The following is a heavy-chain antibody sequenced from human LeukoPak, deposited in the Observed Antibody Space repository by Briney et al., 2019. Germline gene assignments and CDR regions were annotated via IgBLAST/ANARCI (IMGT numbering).Heavy chain of an antibody. Sequence: GGSLRLSCAASGFSVSTFYMSWVRQAPGKGLEWVSVLYTAGPTYYADSVQGRFTISRDNSKNTLYLQMNSLRAEDTAVYYCAKDLFRIVGAPEDWGQGTLVTVSS. V-gene: IGHV3-66*01. CDR2: LYTAGPT. D-gene: IGHD1-26*01. CDR3: AKDLFRIVGAPED. CDR1: GFSVSTFY. J-gene: IGHJ4*02.